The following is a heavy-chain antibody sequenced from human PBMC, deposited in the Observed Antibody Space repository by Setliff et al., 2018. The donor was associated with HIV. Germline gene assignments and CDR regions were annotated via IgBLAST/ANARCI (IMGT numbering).Heavy chain of an antibody. CDR2: IKEGGSEK. Sequence: GGSLRLSCAASGFTFSDYWMSWVRQAPGKGLEWVASIKEGGSEKYYVASVKGRFTMSRDNAKNSLYLQMNSIRADDTAVYYCARDRASVRDTIFGGAQYYYYMDVWGKGTTVTVSS. J-gene: IGHJ6*03. D-gene: IGHD3-3*01. V-gene: IGHV3-7*01. CDR3: ARDRASVRDTIFGGAQYYYYMDV. CDR1: GFTFSDYW.